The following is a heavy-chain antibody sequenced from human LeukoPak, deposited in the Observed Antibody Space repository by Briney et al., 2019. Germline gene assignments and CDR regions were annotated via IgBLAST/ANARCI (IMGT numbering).Heavy chain of an antibody. CDR1: GFTFDDYA. CDR2: ISWNSGSM. J-gene: IGHJ4*02. D-gene: IGHD3-10*01. CDR3: AKLVSDYYGSGSPSDY. Sequence: GGSLRLSCAASGFTFDDYAMHWVRQAPGKGLEWVSGISWNSGSMGYADSVKGRFTISRVNAKNSLYLQMNSLRAEDTALYYCAKLVSDYYGSGSPSDYWGQGTLVTVSS. V-gene: IGHV3-9*01.